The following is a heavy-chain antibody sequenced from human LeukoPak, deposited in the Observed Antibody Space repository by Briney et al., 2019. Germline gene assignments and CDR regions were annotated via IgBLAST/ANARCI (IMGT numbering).Heavy chain of an antibody. Sequence: GGSLRLSCAASGFTFSNAWMSWVRQAPGKGLEWVGRIEGKTDGGTTDYAAPVKGRFTISRDDSKNTLYLQMNSLKTEDTAVYYCTTVGVVVAAPGGYYFGYWGQGTLVTVSS. CDR2: IEGKTDGGTT. D-gene: IGHD2-15*01. CDR3: TTVGVVVAAPGGYYFGY. V-gene: IGHV3-15*04. J-gene: IGHJ4*02. CDR1: GFTFSNAW.